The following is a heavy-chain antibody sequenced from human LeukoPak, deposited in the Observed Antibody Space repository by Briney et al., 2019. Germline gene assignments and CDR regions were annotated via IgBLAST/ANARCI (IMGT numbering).Heavy chain of an antibody. J-gene: IGHJ4*02. CDR1: GFTFSSYW. D-gene: IGHD1-14*01. V-gene: IGHV3-74*01. Sequence: PGGSLRLSCAASGFTFSSYWMHWARQVSGKGLVWVSRINPGGSSIAYADSVKGRFTISRDNAKNTLYLQMDSLRAEDTAVYYCARSNQADDYWGQGTLVTVSS. CDR3: ARSNQADDY. CDR2: INPGGSSI.